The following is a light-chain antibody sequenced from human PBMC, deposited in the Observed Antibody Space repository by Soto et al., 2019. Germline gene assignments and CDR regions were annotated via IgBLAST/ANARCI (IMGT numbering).Light chain of an antibody. CDR2: GDT. CDR3: QSYESRPSGYV. CDR1: SSNIGAGYD. Sequence: QSALTQPPSVSGAPGQRVTISCTGSSSNIGAGYDVHWYQQLPGTAPKLLIYGDTNRPSGVPDRFSGSKSATSASLAITGLQAEDEADYYCQSYESRPSGYVFGNGTKVTV. J-gene: IGLJ1*01. V-gene: IGLV1-40*01.